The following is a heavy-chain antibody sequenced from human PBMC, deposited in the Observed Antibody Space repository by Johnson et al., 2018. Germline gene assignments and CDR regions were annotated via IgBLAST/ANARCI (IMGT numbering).Heavy chain of an antibody. CDR3: ATDYRASQSGGGFDI. Sequence: VQLVESGAEVKKPGESLKISCKGSGYRFTNYWIAWVRQMPGKGLECMGIIYPGDSDTRNSPSLKGQVTISVDKSISPAYLQWTSLKASDTAMYYRATDYRASQSGGGFDIWGQGTMVTVSS. CDR1: GYRFTNYW. J-gene: IGHJ3*02. D-gene: IGHD5-12*01. V-gene: IGHV5-51*01. CDR2: IYPGDSDT.